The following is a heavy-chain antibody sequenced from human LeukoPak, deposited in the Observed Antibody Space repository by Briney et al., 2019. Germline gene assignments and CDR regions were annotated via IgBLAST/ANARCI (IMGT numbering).Heavy chain of an antibody. Sequence: SETLSLTCAVYGGSFSGYYWSWIRQPPGKGLEWIGEINHSGSTNYNPSLKSRVTISVDTSKNQFSLKLSSVTAADTAVYYCARGGRYCSGGSCLDYWGQGTLVTVSS. CDR2: INHSGST. CDR3: ARGGRYCSGGSCLDY. D-gene: IGHD2-15*01. V-gene: IGHV4-34*01. CDR1: GGSFSGYY. J-gene: IGHJ4*02.